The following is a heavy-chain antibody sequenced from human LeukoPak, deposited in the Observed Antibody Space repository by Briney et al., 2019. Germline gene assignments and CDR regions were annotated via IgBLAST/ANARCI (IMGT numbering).Heavy chain of an antibody. D-gene: IGHD6-13*01. V-gene: IGHV3-21*01. CDR2: ISSSSSYI. Sequence: GGSLRLSCAASGFTFSSYSINWVRQAPGKGLEWVSSISSSSSYIYYADSVKGRFTISRDNAKNSLYLQMNSQRAEDTAVYYCARETAAAGTDYWGQGTLVTVSS. CDR1: GFTFSSYS. J-gene: IGHJ4*02. CDR3: ARETAAAGTDY.